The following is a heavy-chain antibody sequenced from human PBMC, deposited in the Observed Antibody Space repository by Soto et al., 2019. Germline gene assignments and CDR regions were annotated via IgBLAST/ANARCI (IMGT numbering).Heavy chain of an antibody. V-gene: IGHV3-15*01. CDR3: TTVAYGEYVSDY. D-gene: IGHD4-17*01. Sequence: PGGSLRLSCAASGFAFTNAWMTWVRQAPGKALEWAGRIRSQIDGGTTDYAAPVKGRFTISRDDSKNTLYLQMNSLKTEDTAVYYCTTVAYGEYVSDYWGQGTLVTVSS. J-gene: IGHJ4*02. CDR2: IRSQIDGGTT. CDR1: GFAFTNAW.